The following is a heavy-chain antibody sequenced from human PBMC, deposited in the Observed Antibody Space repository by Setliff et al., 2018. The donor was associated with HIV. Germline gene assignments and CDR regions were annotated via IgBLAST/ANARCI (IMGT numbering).Heavy chain of an antibody. CDR3: ARNRVPSSL. V-gene: IGHV4-59*11. D-gene: IGHD3-10*01. CDR2: IYHNGNT. Sequence: PSETLSLTCTASGISITSHYWSWIRQPPGKGLEWVGTIYHNGNTNYNPSLKSRVTISLDTPKNQFSLKLNSVIAADTAVYYCARNRVPSSLWGQGTLVTVSS. J-gene: IGHJ4*02. CDR1: GISITSHY.